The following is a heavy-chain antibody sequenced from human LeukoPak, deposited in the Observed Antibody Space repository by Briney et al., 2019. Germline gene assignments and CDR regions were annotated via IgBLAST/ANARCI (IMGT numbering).Heavy chain of an antibody. CDR1: GGSIRSSSYY. CDR3: ARQVVAVAGTGYFDY. CDR2: IYSSGST. Sequence: KASETLSLTCTVSGGSIRSSSYYWGWIRQPPGKGLEWIGSIYSSGSTYYNASLKSRGTISVDTSKNQFSLKLNSVTAADTAMYFCARQVVAVAGTGYFDYWGQGTLVTVSS. V-gene: IGHV4-39*01. D-gene: IGHD6-19*01. J-gene: IGHJ4*02.